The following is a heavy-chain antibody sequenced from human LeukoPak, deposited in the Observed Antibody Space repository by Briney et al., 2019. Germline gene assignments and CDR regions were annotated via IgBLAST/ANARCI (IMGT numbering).Heavy chain of an antibody. V-gene: IGHV3-7*04. CDR1: GITLSELW. Sequence: GGSLRLSCAGYGITLSELWMNWVRQVPGKGLEWVANTKQDGSEKKYVDSVKGRFTISRDNAKNSVYLQMNSLRVDDTAVYYCVGGYGWLPDYWGQGALVTVSS. CDR2: TKQDGSEK. D-gene: IGHD6-19*01. CDR3: VGGYGWLPDY. J-gene: IGHJ4*02.